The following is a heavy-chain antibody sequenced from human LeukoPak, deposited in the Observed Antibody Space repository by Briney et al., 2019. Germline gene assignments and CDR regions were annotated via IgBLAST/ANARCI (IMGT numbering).Heavy chain of an antibody. D-gene: IGHD3-16*01. CDR3: ARGFGGMDV. J-gene: IGHJ6*02. Sequence: PGGSLRLSCAASGFTFSSYSMHWVPQAPGKGLDWVAVISYDGSAKYYADSVKGRFTISRDNSKNTLYLQMNSLRAEDTAVYYCARGFGGMDVWGQGTTVTVSS. CDR1: GFTFSSYS. CDR2: ISYDGSAK. V-gene: IGHV3-30*14.